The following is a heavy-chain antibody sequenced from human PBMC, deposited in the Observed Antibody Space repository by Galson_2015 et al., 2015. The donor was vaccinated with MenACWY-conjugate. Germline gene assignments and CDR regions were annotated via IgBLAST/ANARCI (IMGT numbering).Heavy chain of an antibody. V-gene: IGHV3-13*01. CDR2: IGVGGDT. CDR1: AFTFSYYD. D-gene: IGHD6-19*01. J-gene: IGHJ4*02. Sequence: SLRLSCAASAFTFSYYDMHWVRQATGQGLEWVSAIGVGGDTYYLDSVKGRFTISRENAKNSLYLQMNSLRAEDTAVYYCAREVRDDYSSGWDLDYWGKGILVTVSS. CDR3: AREVRDDYSSGWDLDY.